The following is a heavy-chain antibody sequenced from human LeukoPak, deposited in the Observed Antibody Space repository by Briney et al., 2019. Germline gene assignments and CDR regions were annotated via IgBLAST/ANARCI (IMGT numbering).Heavy chain of an antibody. CDR3: ARGDGNFDY. CDR2: ISSSGTTI. Sequence: GGSLRLSCAASGFTFSSYEMNWVRQAPGKGLEWVSYISSSGTTIYYADSVKGRFTISRDNAKNSLYLQTNSLRAEDTAVYYCARGDGNFDYWGQGTLVTVSS. V-gene: IGHV3-48*03. J-gene: IGHJ4*02. CDR1: GFTFSSYE. D-gene: IGHD1-1*01.